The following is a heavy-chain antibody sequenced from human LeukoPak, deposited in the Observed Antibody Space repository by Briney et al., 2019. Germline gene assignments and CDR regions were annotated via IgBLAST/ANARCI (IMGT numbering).Heavy chain of an antibody. D-gene: IGHD5-12*01. Sequence: GGSLRLSCAASGFTFSSYAMSWVRQAPGKGLEWVSAISGSGGSTYYADSVKGRFTISRDNSKNALYLQMNSLRGEDTAVYYCATDWSSYSGYGKQSDYWGQGTLVTVSS. J-gene: IGHJ4*02. CDR3: ATDWSSYSGYGKQSDY. CDR1: GFTFSSYA. CDR2: ISGSGGST. V-gene: IGHV3-23*01.